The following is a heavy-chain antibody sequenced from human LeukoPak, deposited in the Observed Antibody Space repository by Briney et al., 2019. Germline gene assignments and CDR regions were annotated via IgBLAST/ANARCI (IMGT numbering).Heavy chain of an antibody. CDR2: ISGSGGST. CDR1: GFTFSSYA. CDR3: AKDNDFWSGYLFDY. J-gene: IGHJ4*02. V-gene: IGHV3-23*01. Sequence: GGSLRLSCAASGFTFSSYAMSGVRQAPGKGLEWVSAISGSGGSTYYADSAKGRFTISRDNSKNTLYLQMNSLRAEDTAVYYCAKDNDFWSGYLFDYWGQGTLVTVSS. D-gene: IGHD3-3*01.